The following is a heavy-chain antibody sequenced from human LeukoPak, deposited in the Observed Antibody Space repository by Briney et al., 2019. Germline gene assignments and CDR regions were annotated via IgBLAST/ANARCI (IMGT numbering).Heavy chain of an antibody. V-gene: IGHV1-18*01. J-gene: IGHJ5*02. CDR1: GYIFTSYG. CDR2: ISAYNGNT. CDR3: ASRLQWLGAGNWFDP. Sequence: ASVKVSCKASGYIFTSYGISGVRQAPGQGLEWMGWISAYNGNTNYAQKVQGRVTMTTDTSTSTAYMELSSLRSEDTAVYYCASRLQWLGAGNWFDPWGQGTLVTVSS. D-gene: IGHD6-19*01.